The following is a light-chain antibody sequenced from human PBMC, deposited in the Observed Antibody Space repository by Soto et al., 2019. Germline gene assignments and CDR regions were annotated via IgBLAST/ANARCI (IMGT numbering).Light chain of an antibody. Sequence: QAVVTQPPSASGTPGQRVTISCSGSSSNIGSNAVSWYQKLPGTAPKLLIYSNNQRPSWVPDRFSGSKSGTSASLAISGLQSEDEADYYCAAWDDSLNGQGVFGGGTKLTVL. V-gene: IGLV1-44*01. CDR1: SSNIGSNA. CDR2: SNN. CDR3: AAWDDSLNGQGV. J-gene: IGLJ3*02.